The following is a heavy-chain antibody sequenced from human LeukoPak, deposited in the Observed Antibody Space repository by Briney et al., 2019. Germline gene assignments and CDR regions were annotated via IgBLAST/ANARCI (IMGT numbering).Heavy chain of an antibody. CDR3: ARGVELLD. J-gene: IGHJ4*02. CDR1: SGSISSGGYY. D-gene: IGHD1-7*01. V-gene: IGHV4-30-2*01. CDR2: IYHSGST. Sequence: SETLSLTCTVSSGSISSGGYYWSWIRQPPGKGLEWIGYIYHSGSTYYNPSLKSRVTISVDRSKKQFSLNLSSVTAADTAVYYCARGVELLDRGQGTLVTVSS.